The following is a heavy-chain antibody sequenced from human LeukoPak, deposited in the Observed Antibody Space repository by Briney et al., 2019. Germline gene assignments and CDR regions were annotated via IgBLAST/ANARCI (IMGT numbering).Heavy chain of an antibody. J-gene: IGHJ4*02. V-gene: IGHV3-23*01. D-gene: IGHD1-26*01. CDR3: AKHSGSYLSSYYFDY. CDR2: ISGSGGST. Sequence: GGSLRLSCAASGFTFSSYAMSWVRQAPGKGLEWVSAISGSGGSTYYADSVKGRFTISRDNSKNTLYLQMNSLRAEDTAVYYCAKHSGSYLSSYYFDYWGQGTLVTVSS. CDR1: GFTFSSYA.